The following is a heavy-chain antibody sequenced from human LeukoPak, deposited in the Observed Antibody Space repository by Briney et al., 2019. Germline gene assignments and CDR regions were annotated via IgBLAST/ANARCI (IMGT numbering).Heavy chain of an antibody. J-gene: IGHJ1*01. CDR3: ARHSRVLVTVMEYFQH. V-gene: IGHV4-39*01. CDR1: GASISDYSYF. D-gene: IGHD2-21*02. CDR2: MHYTGTT. Sequence: SETLSLTCIVSGASISDYSYFWVWIRQPPGKGLEWIGSMHYTGTTYHNPSLKSRVTISVDTSKNQFSLHLTSVTVADTAVYYCARHSRVLVTVMEYFQHWGRGTLVTVSS.